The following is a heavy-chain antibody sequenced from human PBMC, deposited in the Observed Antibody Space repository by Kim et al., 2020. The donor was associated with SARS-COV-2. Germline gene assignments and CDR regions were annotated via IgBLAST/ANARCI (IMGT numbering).Heavy chain of an antibody. CDR1: GFTFSNYA. CDR3: AKGRTGDTSGLHPGSY. J-gene: IGHJ4*02. D-gene: IGHD2-15*01. Sequence: GGSLRLSCAASGFTFSNYAMSWVRQAPGKGLEWVSTISGTGGNTYNADSVKGRFTISRDNSKNTLYLQMNSLRTDDAAIYYCAKGRTGDTSGLHPGSYWGQGNLVTVSS. V-gene: IGHV3-23*01. CDR2: ISGTGGNT.